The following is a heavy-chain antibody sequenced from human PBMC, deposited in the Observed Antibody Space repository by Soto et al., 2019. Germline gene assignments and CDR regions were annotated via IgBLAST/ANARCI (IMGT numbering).Heavy chain of an antibody. Sequence: QVQLVESGGGVVQPGRSLRLSCAASGFTFSSYGMHWVRQAPGKGLEGVAVISYDGSNKYYADSVKGRFTISRDTSNNTLYLQMTSLRAQATAVYYCAKDGLYCSGGTCYRPGYYFDYCGQGTLVAVSS. CDR3: AKDGLYCSGGTCYRPGYYFDY. V-gene: IGHV3-30*18. D-gene: IGHD2-15*01. J-gene: IGHJ4*02. CDR2: ISYDGSNK. CDR1: GFTFSSYG.